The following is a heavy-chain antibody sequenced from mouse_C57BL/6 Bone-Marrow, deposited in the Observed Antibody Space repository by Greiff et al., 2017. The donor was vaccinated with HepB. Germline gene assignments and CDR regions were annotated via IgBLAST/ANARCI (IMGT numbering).Heavy chain of an antibody. Sequence: EVQLQQSGPELVKPGASVKISCKASGYTFTDYYMNWVKQSHGKSLEWIGDINPNNGGTSYNQKFKGKATLTVDKSSSTAYMELRSRTSEDSAVYYCARGGGYDYGSSYRYFDVWGTGTTVTVSS. CDR1: GYTFTDYY. CDR3: ARGGGYDYGSSYRYFDV. D-gene: IGHD1-1*01. J-gene: IGHJ1*03. V-gene: IGHV1-26*01. CDR2: INPNNGGT.